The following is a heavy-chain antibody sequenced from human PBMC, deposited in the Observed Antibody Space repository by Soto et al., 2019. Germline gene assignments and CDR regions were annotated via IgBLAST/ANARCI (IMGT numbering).Heavy chain of an antibody. CDR3: ARGPATY. CDR1: GGSLSGYD. CDR2: INHSGST. Sequence: TLSLTCDVYGGSLSGYDWSWIRQPPGKGLEWIGEINHSGSTNYNPSLKSRVTISVGTSKNQFSLKLRTVTAADTAVYYCARGPATYWGQGILVTVSS. J-gene: IGHJ4*02. V-gene: IGHV4-34*01.